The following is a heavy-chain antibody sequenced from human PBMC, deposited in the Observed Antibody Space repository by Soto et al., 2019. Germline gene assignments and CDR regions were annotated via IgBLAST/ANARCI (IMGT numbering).Heavy chain of an antibody. CDR3: AKNRGSGQPSDDEMAR. CDR2: IRSDGDRR. V-gene: IGHV3-23*01. CDR1: GFTFSGYA. J-gene: IGHJ6*02. Sequence: EVQLLESGGGLVQPGGSLRLSCVASGFTFSGYAMNWVRQLPGKGLEWVSSIRSDGDRRFYANSVEGRFTILRDDSKNTLYLQMDSLRAEHTAVYHCAKNRGSGQPSDDEMARWGQGQTVTASS. D-gene: IGHD3-10*01.